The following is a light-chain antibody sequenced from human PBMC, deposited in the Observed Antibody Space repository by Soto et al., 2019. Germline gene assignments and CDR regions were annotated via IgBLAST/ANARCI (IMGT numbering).Light chain of an antibody. J-gene: IGLJ1*01. CDR1: SRDVGGYNY. V-gene: IGLV2-11*01. CDR2: AVT. Sequence: QSVLTQPRSVSGSPGQSVTISCTGTSRDVGGYNYVSWYQQYPGKAPKVMIYAVTKRPSGVPDRISGSKSGNTASLTISGLQAEDEADYYCCSYAGSYTHYVFGTGTKVTVL. CDR3: CSYAGSYTHYV.